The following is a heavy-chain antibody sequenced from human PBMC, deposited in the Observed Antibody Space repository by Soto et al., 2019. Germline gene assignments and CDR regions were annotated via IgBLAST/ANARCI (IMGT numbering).Heavy chain of an antibody. CDR1: GFIFSNYG. V-gene: IGHV3-30*18. Sequence: GGSLRLSCAASGFIFSNYGMHWVRQAPGRGLEWVAVISYDGSNKNYADSVKGRFTISRDNSKNTLNLQMNSLRAEDTAVYYCAKVVSGSYSGLDYYYYGMDVWGQGTTVTVSS. CDR2: ISYDGSNK. J-gene: IGHJ6*02. CDR3: AKVVSGSYSGLDYYYYGMDV. D-gene: IGHD1-26*01.